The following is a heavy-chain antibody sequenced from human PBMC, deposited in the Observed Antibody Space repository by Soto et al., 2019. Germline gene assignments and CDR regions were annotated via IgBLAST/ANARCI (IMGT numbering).Heavy chain of an antibody. J-gene: IGHJ4*02. CDR2: RYYSEST. Sequence: NPSETLSLTCTVSGGSITTGGYYWSWIRQLPGKGLEWIGHRYYSESTYYNPSLKSRVSISLDTSKNQFSLKLSFVTAADTAMYYCARTKCSGGSSYSWSLDYWGQGTPVTVSS. CDR3: ARTKCSGGSSYSWSLDY. D-gene: IGHD2-15*01. V-gene: IGHV4-31*03. CDR1: GGSITTGGYY.